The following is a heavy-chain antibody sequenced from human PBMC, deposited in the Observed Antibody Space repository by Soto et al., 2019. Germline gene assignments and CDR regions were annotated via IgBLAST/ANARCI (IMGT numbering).Heavy chain of an antibody. Sequence: SETLSLTCTVSGGSISSYYWSWIRQPPGKGLEWIGYIYYSGSTNYNPSLKSRVTISVDTSKNQFSLKLSSVTAADTAVYYCARLYYDSEGWFDPWGQGTLVTVSS. V-gene: IGHV4-59*01. D-gene: IGHD3-22*01. CDR3: ARLYYDSEGWFDP. J-gene: IGHJ5*02. CDR2: IYYSGST. CDR1: GGSISSYY.